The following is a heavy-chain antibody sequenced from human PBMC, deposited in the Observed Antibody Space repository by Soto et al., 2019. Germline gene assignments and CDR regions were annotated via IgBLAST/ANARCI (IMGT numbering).Heavy chain of an antibody. D-gene: IGHD6-13*01. V-gene: IGHV3-9*01. CDR3: AKDSAYSSSWATPDFDY. CDR1: GFTFDDYA. J-gene: IGHJ4*02. CDR2: ISWNSGSI. Sequence: GGSLRLSCAASGFTFDDYAMHWVRQAPGKGLEWVSGISWNSGSIGYADSVKGRFTISRDNAENSLYLQMNSLRAEDTALYYCAKDSAYSSSWATPDFDYWGQGTLVTVSS.